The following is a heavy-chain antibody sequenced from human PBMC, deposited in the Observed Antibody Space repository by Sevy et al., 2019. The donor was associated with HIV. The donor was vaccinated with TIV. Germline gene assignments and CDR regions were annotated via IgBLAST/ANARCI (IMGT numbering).Heavy chain of an antibody. Sequence: GGSLRLSCAASGFTFGTYGMHWVRQAPGKGLEWVAAISYDGTNKFYADSVQGRFTISRADAESTLHLQMDSLRADDAAIYYCVRDSSPGGARGHLNNDFDPWGQGTLVTVSS. J-gene: IGHJ5*02. CDR3: VRDSSPGGARGHLNNDFDP. D-gene: IGHD1-1*01. V-gene: IGHV3-30*03. CDR1: GFTFGTYG. CDR2: ISYDGTNK.